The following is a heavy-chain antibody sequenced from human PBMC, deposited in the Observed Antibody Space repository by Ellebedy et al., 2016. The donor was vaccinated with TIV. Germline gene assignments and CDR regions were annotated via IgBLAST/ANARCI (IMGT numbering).Heavy chain of an antibody. CDR1: GYTFTSYG. V-gene: IGHV1-18*01. CDR2: ISAYNGNT. CDR3: ARETDDYGDSDFDY. J-gene: IGHJ4*02. Sequence: ASVKVSCXASGYTFTSYGISWVRQAPGQGLEWMGWISAYNGNTNYAQKLQGRVTMTTDTSTSTAYMELRSLRSDDTAVYYCARETDDYGDSDFDYWGQGTLVTVSS. D-gene: IGHD4-17*01.